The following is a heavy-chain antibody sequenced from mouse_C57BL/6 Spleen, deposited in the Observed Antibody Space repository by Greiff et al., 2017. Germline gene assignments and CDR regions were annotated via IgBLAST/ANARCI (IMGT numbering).Heavy chain of an antibody. Sequence: VQLQQSVAELVRPGASVKLSCTASGFHIKNTYMHWVKQRPEQGLEWIGRIDPANGNTKYAPKFQGKGTITADPASNPAYLQLRSLTSEDTSIHYCTRNYYRRHGTLVTVSA. V-gene: IGHV14-3*01. CDR1: GFHIKNTY. D-gene: IGHD1-3*01. J-gene: IGHJ3*01. CDR3: TRNYY. CDR2: IDPANGNT.